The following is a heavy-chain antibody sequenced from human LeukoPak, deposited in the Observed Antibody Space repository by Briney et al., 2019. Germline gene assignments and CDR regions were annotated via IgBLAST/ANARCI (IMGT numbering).Heavy chain of an antibody. CDR3: ARATESLRAIDY. J-gene: IGHJ4*02. CDR1: GFAFSDYF. D-gene: IGHD5-12*01. V-gene: IGHV3-11*04. CDR2: LSTNGATI. Sequence: PGGSLRLSCAASGFAFSDYFMTWIRRAPGQGPEWVSYLSTNGATIYYADSVKRRVTISRDNAKDSLYLQMSSLTAEDTGVYYCARATESLRAIDYWGQGTLVTVSS.